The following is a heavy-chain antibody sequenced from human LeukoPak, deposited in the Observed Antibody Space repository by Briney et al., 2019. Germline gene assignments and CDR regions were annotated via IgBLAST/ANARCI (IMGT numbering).Heavy chain of an antibody. Sequence: PGGSLRLSCAASGFTFSSYGMHWVRQAPGKGLEWVAFIRYDGSNKYYADSVKGRFTISRDNSKNTLYLQMNSLRAEDTAVYYCAKVYYDSSGCYLFDYWGQGTLVTVSS. J-gene: IGHJ4*02. CDR3: AKVYYDSSGCYLFDY. V-gene: IGHV3-30*02. CDR1: GFTFSSYG. D-gene: IGHD3-22*01. CDR2: IRYDGSNK.